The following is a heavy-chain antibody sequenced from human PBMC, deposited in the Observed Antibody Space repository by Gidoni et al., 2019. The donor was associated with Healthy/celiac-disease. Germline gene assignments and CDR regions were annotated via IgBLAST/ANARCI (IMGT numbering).Heavy chain of an antibody. J-gene: IGHJ4*02. Sequence: IKSKINGATADYAAPVKGRFTISRDDSKNTLYLQANNLKIEDTAVYYCVTRGYCSGGSCYTGYWGQGTLVTVSS. CDR3: VTRGYCSGGSCYTGY. D-gene: IGHD2-15*01. V-gene: IGHV3-15*01. CDR2: IKSKINGATA.